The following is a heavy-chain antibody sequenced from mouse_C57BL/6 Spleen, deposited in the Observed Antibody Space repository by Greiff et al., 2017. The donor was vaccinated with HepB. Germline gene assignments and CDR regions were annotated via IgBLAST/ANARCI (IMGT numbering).Heavy chain of an antibody. Sequence: EVKLVESGEGLVKPGGSLKLSCAASGFTFSSYAMSWVRQTPEKRLEWVAYISSGGDYIYYADTVKGRFTISRDNARNTLYLQMSSLKSEDKAMYYCTRDNSNTAMDYWGQGTSVTVSS. J-gene: IGHJ4*01. CDR2: ISSGGDYI. V-gene: IGHV5-9-1*02. D-gene: IGHD2-5*01. CDR3: TRDNSNTAMDY. CDR1: GFTFSSYA.